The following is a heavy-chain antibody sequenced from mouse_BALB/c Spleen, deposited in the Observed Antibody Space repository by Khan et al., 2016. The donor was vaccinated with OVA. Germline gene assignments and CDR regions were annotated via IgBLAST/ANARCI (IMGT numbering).Heavy chain of an antibody. V-gene: IGHV1-26*01. J-gene: IGHJ3*01. D-gene: IGHD2-12*01. CDR1: GYSFTVYY. CDR3: ARGYEFFPF. Sequence: VQLQQSGPDLVKPGASVKISCKASGYSFTVYYMTWVKQSHGKSPEWIGRVNPNNGDTNYNQNFKGKAILTVDKSSNTAYMDISSLTSEDSAVFYCARGYEFFPFWGQGTLVTVSA. CDR2: VNPNNGDT.